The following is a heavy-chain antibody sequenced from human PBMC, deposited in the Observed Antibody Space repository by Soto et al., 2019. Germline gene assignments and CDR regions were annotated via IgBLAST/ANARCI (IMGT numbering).Heavy chain of an antibody. CDR3: ARNNGYDCDNRWFDP. D-gene: IGHD5-12*01. J-gene: IGHJ5*02. Sequence: SETLSLTCSVSGGSISSYYWSWIRQPPGKGLEWIGYIYYSGGTNYNPSLKSRVTISVDTSKNQFSLKLSSVTAADTAVYYCARNNGYDCDNRWFDPWGQGPLVTVSS. CDR2: IYYSGGT. V-gene: IGHV4-59*01. CDR1: GGSISSYY.